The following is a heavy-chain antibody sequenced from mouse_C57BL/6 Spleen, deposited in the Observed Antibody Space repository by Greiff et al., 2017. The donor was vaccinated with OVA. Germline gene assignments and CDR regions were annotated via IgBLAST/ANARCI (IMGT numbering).Heavy chain of an antibody. V-gene: IGHV1-18*01. Sequence: EVQLQQSGPELVKPGASVKIPCKASGYTFTDYNMYWVKQSHGKSLEWIGAINPNNGGTIYNQKFKGKDTLTVDKSSSTAYMELRSLTSEDTAVYYCARHAMDYWGQGTSVTVSS. CDR3: ARHAMDY. CDR1: GYTFTDYN. CDR2: INPNNGGT. J-gene: IGHJ4*01.